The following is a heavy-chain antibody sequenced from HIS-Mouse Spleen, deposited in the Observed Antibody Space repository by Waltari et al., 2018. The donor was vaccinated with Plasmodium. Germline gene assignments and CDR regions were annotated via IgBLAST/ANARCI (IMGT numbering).Heavy chain of an antibody. V-gene: IGHV3-21*01. CDR1: GFTFSSYS. Sequence: EVQLVVPGGGLVKPGGSLRLSCAASGFTFSSYSMNWVRQAPGKGLEWVSSISSSSSYIYYADSVKGRFTISRDNAKNSLYLQMNSLRAEDTAVYYCARDRSAAALLGYWGQGTLVTVSS. CDR2: ISSSSSYI. CDR3: ARDRSAAALLGY. J-gene: IGHJ4*02. D-gene: IGHD6-13*01.